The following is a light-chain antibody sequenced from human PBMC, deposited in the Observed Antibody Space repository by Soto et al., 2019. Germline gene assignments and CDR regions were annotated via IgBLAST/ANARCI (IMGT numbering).Light chain of an antibody. CDR3: SSYTSSSTWV. V-gene: IGLV2-14*01. J-gene: IGLJ3*02. CDR2: DVS. Sequence: QSVLTQPASVSGSPGQSISISCTGTSSDIGGYNYVSWYQQHPGKAPKLMICDVSNRPSGVSSRFSASKSGNTASLTISGLQAEDEADDYCSSYTSSSTWVFGGGTKLTVL. CDR1: SSDIGGYNY.